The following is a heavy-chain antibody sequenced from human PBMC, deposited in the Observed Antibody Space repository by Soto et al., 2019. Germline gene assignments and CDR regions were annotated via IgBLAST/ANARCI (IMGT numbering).Heavy chain of an antibody. D-gene: IGHD6-13*01. V-gene: IGHV4-39*01. CDR3: ARLPRIAAAGTTVYLDY. CDR1: GGSISSSSYY. J-gene: IGHJ4*02. Sequence: SETLSLTCTVSGGSISSSSYYWGWIRQPPGKGLEWIGSIYYSGSTYYNPSLKSRVTISVDTSKNQFSLKLSSVTAADTAVYYCARLPRIAAAGTTVYLDYWGQGTLVTVSS. CDR2: IYYSGST.